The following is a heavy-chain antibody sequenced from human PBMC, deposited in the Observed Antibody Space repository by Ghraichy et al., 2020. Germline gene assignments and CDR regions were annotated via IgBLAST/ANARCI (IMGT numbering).Heavy chain of an antibody. CDR2: IYSGGST. CDR1: GFTVSSNY. CDR3: ARGEATAGTLLVY. D-gene: IGHD6-13*01. V-gene: IGHV3-66*01. Sequence: GGSLRLSCAASGFTVSSNYMSWVRQAPGKGLEWVSVIYSGGSTYYTDSVRGRFTISRDNPKSTLYLQMNSLRVEDTAVYYCARGEATAGTLLVYWDQGTLVTVSS. J-gene: IGHJ4*02.